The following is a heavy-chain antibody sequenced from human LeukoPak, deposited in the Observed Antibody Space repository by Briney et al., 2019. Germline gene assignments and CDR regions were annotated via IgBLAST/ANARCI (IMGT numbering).Heavy chain of an antibody. Sequence: SVKVSCKASGATFSSYTISWVRQPPGQGLEWMGRIIPILGIANYAQKFQGRVTVTADKSTSTAYMELSSLRSEDTAVYYCARDVSCSGGSCQTDWFDPWGQGTLVTVSS. CDR3: ARDVSCSGGSCQTDWFDP. V-gene: IGHV1-69*04. D-gene: IGHD2-15*01. CDR2: IIPILGIA. CDR1: GATFSSYT. J-gene: IGHJ5*02.